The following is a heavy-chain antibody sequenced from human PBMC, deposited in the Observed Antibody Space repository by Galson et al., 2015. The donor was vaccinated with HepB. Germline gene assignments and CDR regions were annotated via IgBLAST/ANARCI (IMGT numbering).Heavy chain of an antibody. CDR2: INPSGGST. V-gene: IGHV1-46*01. CDR3: ARSPLGTYYDFWSGANWFDP. CDR1: GYTFTSYY. Sequence: SVKVSCKASGYTFTSYYMHWVRQAPGQGLEWMGIINPSGGSTSYAQKFQGRVTMTRDTSTSTVYMELSSLRSEDTAVYYCARSPLGTYYDFWSGANWFDPWGQATRVTVSS. J-gene: IGHJ5*02. D-gene: IGHD3-3*01.